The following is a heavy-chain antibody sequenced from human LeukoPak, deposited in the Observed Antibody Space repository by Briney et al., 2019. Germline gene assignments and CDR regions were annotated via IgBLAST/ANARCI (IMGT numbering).Heavy chain of an antibody. D-gene: IGHD3-16*01. Sequence: GSLRLSCAASGLSFSTSAMHWVRQAPGKGLEYVAAISSDGGSTYHADSVKGRFTISRDNSKNTLYLQMGSLRTEDMAMYYCARSSDTRFGELVLWGHGTTVTVSS. CDR1: GLSFSTSA. J-gene: IGHJ6*01. CDR3: ARSSDTRFGELVL. CDR2: ISSDGGST. V-gene: IGHV3-64*02.